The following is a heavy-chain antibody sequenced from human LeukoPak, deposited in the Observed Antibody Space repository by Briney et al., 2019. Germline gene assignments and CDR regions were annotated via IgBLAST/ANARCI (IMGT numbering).Heavy chain of an antibody. Sequence: SETLSLTCTVSGGSISSGSYYWSWIRQPAGKGLEWIGRIYTSGSTNYNPSLKSRVTISVVTSKNQFSLKLSSVTAADTAVYYCASTKPGYSSGWPRNYYYYYMDVWGKGTTVTVSS. CDR2: IYTSGST. D-gene: IGHD6-19*01. V-gene: IGHV4-61*02. J-gene: IGHJ6*03. CDR1: GGSISSGSYY. CDR3: ASTKPGYSSGWPRNYYYYYMDV.